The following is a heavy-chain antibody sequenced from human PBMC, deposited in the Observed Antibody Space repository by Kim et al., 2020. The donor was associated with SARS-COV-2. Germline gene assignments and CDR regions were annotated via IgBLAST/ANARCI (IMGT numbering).Heavy chain of an antibody. J-gene: IGHJ5*02. CDR1: GFTFSTYD. D-gene: IGHD1-1*01. Sequence: GGSLRLSCTASGFTFSTYDMHWVRQTTGKGLEWVSAIGSAGETYYAGSVKGRFTISRDNAENSLYLQMNSLRAGDTAVYYCTRDLTTLGLDPWGQGTLV. CDR3: TRDLTTLGLDP. CDR2: IGSAGET. V-gene: IGHV3-13*04.